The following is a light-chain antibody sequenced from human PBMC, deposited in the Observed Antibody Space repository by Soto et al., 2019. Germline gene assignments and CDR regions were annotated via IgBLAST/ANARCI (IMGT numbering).Light chain of an antibody. J-gene: IGKJ1*01. V-gene: IGKV3-20*01. CDR1: QSVSSSY. CDR3: QQYGTSLWT. Sequence: EIVLTQSPGTLSSSPGERATLSCRASQSVSSSYLAWYQQKPGQAPRLLIYGVSSRATGIPDRFSGSGSGTDFTLTISRLEPEDVAVYYCQQYGTSLWTFGQGTKVEIK. CDR2: GVS.